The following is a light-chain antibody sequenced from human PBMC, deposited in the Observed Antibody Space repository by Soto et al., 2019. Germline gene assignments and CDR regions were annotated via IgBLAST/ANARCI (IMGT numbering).Light chain of an antibody. CDR3: HHRGEWPRT. CDR1: QSVSKY. J-gene: IGKJ2*01. V-gene: IGKV3-11*01. CDR2: GAS. Sequence: EIVLTQSPATLSLSPGERATLSCRASQSVSKYLAWYQQKPGQAPRLLIYGASNRAIGIPARFTGSGSGTDFTLTISSLEPEDFAVYYCHHRGEWPRTFGQGTKLEIK.